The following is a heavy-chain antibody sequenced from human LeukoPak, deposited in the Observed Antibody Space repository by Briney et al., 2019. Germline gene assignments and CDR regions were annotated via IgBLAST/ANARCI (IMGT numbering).Heavy chain of an antibody. CDR3: ARGPLIAAAGTW. D-gene: IGHD6-13*01. J-gene: IGHJ4*02. Sequence: GGSLRLSCAASGFRSSNYWMTWVRQPPGKGLEWVANIRHDGGEKYCVDSVKGRFTISRDNAKNSLFLQMNSLRAEDTAVYYCARGPLIAAAGTWWGQGTLVTVSS. CDR1: GFRSSNYW. CDR2: IRHDGGEK. V-gene: IGHV3-7*03.